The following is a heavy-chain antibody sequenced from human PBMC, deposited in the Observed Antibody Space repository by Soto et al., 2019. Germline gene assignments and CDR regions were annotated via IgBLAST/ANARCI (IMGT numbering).Heavy chain of an antibody. D-gene: IGHD6-6*01. V-gene: IGHV3-23*01. CDR1: GFTFSSYA. CDR3: AKDDGYGIAARPPTGFEY. Sequence: EVQLLESGGGLVQPGGSLRLSCAASGFTFSSYAMSWVRQAPGKGLEWVSAISGSGGSTYYADSVKGRFTISRDNSKNTLYLQMNSLRAEDTAVYYCAKDDGYGIAARPPTGFEYWGQGTLVTVSS. J-gene: IGHJ4*02. CDR2: ISGSGGST.